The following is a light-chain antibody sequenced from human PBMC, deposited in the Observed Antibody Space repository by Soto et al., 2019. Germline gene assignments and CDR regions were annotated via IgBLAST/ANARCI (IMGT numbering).Light chain of an antibody. CDR1: RSDVGSYSL. CDR3: SSYAGSSTFVV. Sequence: QSALTQPASVSGSPGQSITLSCTGTRSDVGSYSLVSWYQQHPGKAPKLLIYEVTKRPSEVSIRFSGSKSGNTASLTISGLQAEDEADYYCSSYAGSSTFVVFGGGTKLTVL. CDR2: EVT. J-gene: IGLJ2*01. V-gene: IGLV2-23*02.